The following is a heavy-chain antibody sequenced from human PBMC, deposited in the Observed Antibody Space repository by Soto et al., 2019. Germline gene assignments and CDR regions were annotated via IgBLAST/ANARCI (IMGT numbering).Heavy chain of an antibody. CDR2: IIPILGIA. D-gene: IGHD3-3*01. J-gene: IGHJ4*02. CDR3: ARDDFWSGYSSNNHDY. Sequence: GASVKVSGKDSGGTFSSYTISCVRQAPGQGLEWMGRIIPILGIANYAQKFQGRVTITADKSTSTAYMELSSLRSEDTAVYYCARDDFWSGYSSNNHDYWGQGTLVTVSS. V-gene: IGHV1-69*02. CDR1: GGTFSSYT.